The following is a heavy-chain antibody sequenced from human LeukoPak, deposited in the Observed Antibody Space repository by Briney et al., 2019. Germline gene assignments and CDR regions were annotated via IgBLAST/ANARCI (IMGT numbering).Heavy chain of an antibody. CDR3: ARGPGRTLMDV. V-gene: IGHV1-46*01. J-gene: IGHJ6*03. CDR1: GYTFTRYY. CDR2: INPSGGST. Sequence: ASVKVSCKASGYTFTRYYMYWVRQAPGQGLEWMGIINPSGGSTNYAQKFQGRVTMTRDTSTSTVYMELSSLRSEDTAVYYCARGPGRTLMDVWGKGTTVTISS.